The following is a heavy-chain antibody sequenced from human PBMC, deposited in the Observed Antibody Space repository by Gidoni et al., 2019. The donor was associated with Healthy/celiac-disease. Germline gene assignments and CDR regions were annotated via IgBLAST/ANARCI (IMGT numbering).Heavy chain of an antibody. CDR1: GGSLSSSSYY. Sequence: QLQLQESGPGLVKPSETLSLTCTVSGGSLSSSSYYWGWIRQPPGKGLEWIGSIYYSGSTYYNPSLKSRVTISVDTSKNQFSLKLSSVTAADTAVYYCAPGGGYSYGHDAFDIWGQGTMVTVSS. V-gene: IGHV4-39*01. CDR3: APGGGYSYGHDAFDI. CDR2: IYYSGST. D-gene: IGHD5-18*01. J-gene: IGHJ3*02.